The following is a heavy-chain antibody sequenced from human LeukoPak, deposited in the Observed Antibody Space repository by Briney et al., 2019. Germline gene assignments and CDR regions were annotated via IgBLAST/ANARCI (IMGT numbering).Heavy chain of an antibody. CDR3: ARGYCSSTSCYGGYYYYYMDV. J-gene: IGHJ6*03. CDR2: IYTSGST. Sequence: PSETLSLTCTVSGGSISSGSYYWSWIRQPAGKGLEWIGRIYTSGSTNYNPSLKSRVTMSVDTSKNQFSLKLSSVTAADTAVYYCARGYCSSTSCYGGYYYYYMDVWGKGTTVTISS. D-gene: IGHD2-2*01. V-gene: IGHV4-61*02. CDR1: GGSISSGSYY.